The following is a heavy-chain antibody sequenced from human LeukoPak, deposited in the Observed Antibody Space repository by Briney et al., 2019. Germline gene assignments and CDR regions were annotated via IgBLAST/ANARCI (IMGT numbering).Heavy chain of an antibody. CDR2: ISRTSEAI. D-gene: IGHD6-13*01. CDR1: GFSFNTYS. CDR3: ARVKGIVAARHFDY. V-gene: IGHV3-21*01. J-gene: IGHJ4*02. Sequence: GGSLRPSCAASGFSFNTYSMSWVRQAQGKGLEWVGIISRTSEAIFYADSLKGRFTTSRDNAKNSLYLQMNSLRAEDTAVYYCARVKGIVAARHFDYWGQGTLVTVSS.